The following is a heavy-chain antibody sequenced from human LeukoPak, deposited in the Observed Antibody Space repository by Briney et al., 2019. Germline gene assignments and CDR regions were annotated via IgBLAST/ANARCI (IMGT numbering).Heavy chain of an antibody. D-gene: IGHD6-6*01. J-gene: IGHJ4*02. Sequence: ASVKVSCKXSGYTFTGYYMHWVRQAPGQGLEWMGWINPNSGGTNYAQKFQGRVTMTRDTSISTAYMELSRLRSDDTAVYYCARVDIAARVPDYWGQGTLVTVSS. CDR2: INPNSGGT. CDR1: GYTFTGYY. CDR3: ARVDIAARVPDY. V-gene: IGHV1-2*02.